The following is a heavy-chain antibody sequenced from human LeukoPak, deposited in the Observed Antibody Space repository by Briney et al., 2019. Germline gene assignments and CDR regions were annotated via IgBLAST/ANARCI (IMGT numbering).Heavy chain of an antibody. CDR3: ARLATYSSSSYYYYYYYMDV. J-gene: IGHJ6*03. CDR2: IYTSGST. Sequence: PSETLSLTCTVSSYSISSGYYWGWIRQPPGKGLEWIGYIYTSGSTNYNPSLKSRVTISVDTSKNQFSLKLSSVTAADTAVYYCARLATYSSSSYYYYYYYMDVWGKGTTVTVSS. CDR1: SYSISSGYY. V-gene: IGHV4-38-2*02. D-gene: IGHD6-6*01.